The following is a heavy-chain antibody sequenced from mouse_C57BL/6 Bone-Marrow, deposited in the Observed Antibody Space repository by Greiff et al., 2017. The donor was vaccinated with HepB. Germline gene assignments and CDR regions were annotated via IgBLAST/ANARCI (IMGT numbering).Heavy chain of an antibody. V-gene: IGHV1-54*01. CDR1: GYAFTNYL. Sequence: QVQLKQSGAELVRPGTSVKVSCKASGYAFTNYLIEWVKQRPGQGLEWIGVINPGSGGTNYNEKFKGKATLTADKSSSTAYMQLSSLTSEDSAVYFCAREDDYGSSPAWFAYWGQGTLVTVSA. CDR2: INPGSGGT. CDR3: AREDDYGSSPAWFAY. D-gene: IGHD1-1*01. J-gene: IGHJ3*01.